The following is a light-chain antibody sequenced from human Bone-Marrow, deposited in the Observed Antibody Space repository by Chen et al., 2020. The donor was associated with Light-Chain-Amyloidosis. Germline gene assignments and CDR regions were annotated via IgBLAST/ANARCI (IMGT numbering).Light chain of an antibody. Sequence: SSELTQPPSVSVSPGQTARLTCSGDDLPTKYAYWYQQKPGQAPGLVIHRDTERPSGISERFSGSSSGTTATLTISGVQAEDEADYHCQSADSSGTYEVIFGGGTKLTVL. CDR2: RDT. CDR3: QSADSSGTYEVI. J-gene: IGLJ2*01. CDR1: DLPTKY. V-gene: IGLV3-25*03.